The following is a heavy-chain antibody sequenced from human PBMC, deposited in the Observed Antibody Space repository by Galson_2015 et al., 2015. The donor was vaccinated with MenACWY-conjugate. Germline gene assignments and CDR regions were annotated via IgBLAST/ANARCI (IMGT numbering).Heavy chain of an antibody. D-gene: IGHD2/OR15-2a*01. CDR3: AREFSY. CDR1: GGSASSSGYY. J-gene: IGHJ4*02. Sequence: ETLSLTCTVSGGSASSSGYYWTWIRQPPGKGLEWIGLIYDSGTTKYNPSLKGRVTISLDTSENQVSLKLSSVTAADTAVYYCAREFSYWGQGTLVTVSS. V-gene: IGHV4-61*08. CDR2: IYDSGTT.